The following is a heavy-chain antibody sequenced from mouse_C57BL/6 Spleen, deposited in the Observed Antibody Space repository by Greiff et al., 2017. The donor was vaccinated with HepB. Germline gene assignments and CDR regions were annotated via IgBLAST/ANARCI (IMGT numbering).Heavy chain of an antibody. CDR3: ARSAGRGYLDY. Sequence: VQLKESGAELVRPGASVKLSCKASGYTFTDYYINWVKQRPGQGLEWIARIYPGSGNTYYNEKFKGKATLTAEKSSSTAYMQLSSLTSEDSAVYFCARSAGRGYLDYWGQGTTLTVSS. V-gene: IGHV1-76*01. D-gene: IGHD3-3*01. J-gene: IGHJ2*01. CDR1: GYTFTDYY. CDR2: IYPGSGNT.